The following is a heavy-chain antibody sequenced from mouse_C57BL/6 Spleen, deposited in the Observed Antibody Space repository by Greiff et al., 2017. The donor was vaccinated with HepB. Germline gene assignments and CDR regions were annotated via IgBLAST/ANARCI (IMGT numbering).Heavy chain of an antibody. D-gene: IGHD2-3*01. CDR1: GFTFSSYG. V-gene: IGHV5-6*01. Sequence: EVKLQESGGDLVKPGGSLKLSCAASGFTFSSYGMSWVRQTPDKRLEWVATISSGGSYTYYPDSVKGRFTISRDNAKNTLYLQMSSLKSEDTAMYYCARRDGSHWGQGTLVTVSA. CDR3: ARRDGSH. J-gene: IGHJ3*01. CDR2: ISSGGSYT.